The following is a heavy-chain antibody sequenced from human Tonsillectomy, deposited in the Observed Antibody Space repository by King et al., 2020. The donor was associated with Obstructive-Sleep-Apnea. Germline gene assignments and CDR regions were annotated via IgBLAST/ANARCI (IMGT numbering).Heavy chain of an antibody. CDR1: GFTFSSYA. D-gene: IGHD4-17*01. CDR3: ARDATALTPYYYYGMDV. J-gene: IGHJ6*02. CDR2: ISYDGSNK. V-gene: IGHV3-30-3*01. Sequence: VQLVESGGGVVQPGRSLRLSCAASGFTFSSYAMHWVRQAPGKGLEWVAVISYDGSNKYYADAVKGRFTISRDNSKNTLYLKINSLRAEDTAVYYCARDATALTPYYYYGMDVWGQGTTVTVSS.